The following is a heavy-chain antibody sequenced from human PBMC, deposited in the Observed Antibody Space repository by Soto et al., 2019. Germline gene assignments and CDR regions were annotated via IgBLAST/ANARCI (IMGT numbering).Heavy chain of an antibody. CDR3: ARMEWLDPRWFDP. CDR1: GGSISSYY. D-gene: IGHD3-3*01. V-gene: IGHV4-59*01. Sequence: SETLSLTCTVSGGSISSYYWSWIRQPPGKGLEWIGYIYYSGSTNYNPSLKSRVTISVDTSKNQFSLKLSSVTAADTAVYYCARMEWLDPRWFDPWGQGTLVTVSS. CDR2: IYYSGST. J-gene: IGHJ5*02.